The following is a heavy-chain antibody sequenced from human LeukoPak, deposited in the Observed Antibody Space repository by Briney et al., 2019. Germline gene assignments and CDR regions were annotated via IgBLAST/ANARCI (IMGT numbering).Heavy chain of an antibody. V-gene: IGHV4-39*01. CDR1: GGSISSSSYY. CDR3: ARQYSTVDYFDY. J-gene: IGHJ4*02. Sequence: SETLSLTCTVSGGSISSSSYYWGWIRQPPGKGLEWIGSIYYSGSTYYNPSLKSRVTISVDTSKNQFSLKLSSVPAADTAVYYCARQYSTVDYFDYWGQGTLVTVSS. CDR2: IYYSGST. D-gene: IGHD4-23*01.